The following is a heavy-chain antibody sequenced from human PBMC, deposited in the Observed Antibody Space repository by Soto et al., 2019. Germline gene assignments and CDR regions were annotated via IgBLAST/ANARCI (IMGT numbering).Heavy chain of an antibody. Sequence: PGGSMRLSCAASGGTFSSHGMHWVRQAPGKGLEWVAVIWYDGSNKYYADSVKGRFTISRDNSKNTLYLQMNSLRAEDTAVYYCARDLRVVVPPSYFAYRGQGTLVTVSS. D-gene: IGHD2-15*01. CDR2: IWYDGSNK. J-gene: IGHJ4*02. CDR3: ARDLRVVVPPSYFAY. CDR1: GGTFSSHG. V-gene: IGHV3-33*01.